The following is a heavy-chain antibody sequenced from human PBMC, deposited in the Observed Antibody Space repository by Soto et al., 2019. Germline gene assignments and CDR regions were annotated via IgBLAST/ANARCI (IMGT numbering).Heavy chain of an antibody. CDR2: INPNSGGT. Sequence: QVQLVQSGAEVKKPGASVKVSCKASGYTFTGYYMHWVRQAPGQGLEWMGGINPNSGGTNSAQTFQGRVTMTRDTSISTAYMELSRLRSDDTAVDYCARGGFVARGQVVWFDPWGQGTLVTVSS. V-gene: IGHV1-2*02. D-gene: IGHD3-16*01. J-gene: IGHJ5*02. CDR3: ARGGFVARGQVVWFDP. CDR1: GYTFTGYY.